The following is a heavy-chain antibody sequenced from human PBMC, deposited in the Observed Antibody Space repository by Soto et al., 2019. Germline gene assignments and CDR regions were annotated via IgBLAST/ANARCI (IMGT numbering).Heavy chain of an antibody. CDR3: AHSFNFYVSSGSYTPFDP. D-gene: IGHD3-22*01. CDR1: GFSLSTSGVG. CDR2: IYWDDDK. V-gene: IGHV2-5*02. J-gene: IGHJ5*02. Sequence: SGPTLVNPTQTLTLTCTFSGFSLSTSGVGVGWIRQPPGKALEWLALIYWDDDKRYSPSLKSRLTITKDTSKNQVVLTMTNMDPVDTATYYCAHSFNFYVSSGSYTPFDPWGQGTLVTVSS.